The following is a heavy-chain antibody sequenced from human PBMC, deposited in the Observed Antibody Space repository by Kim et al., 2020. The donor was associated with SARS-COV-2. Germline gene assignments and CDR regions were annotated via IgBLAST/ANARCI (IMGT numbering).Heavy chain of an antibody. Sequence: SQTLSLTCTVSGGSISSSSYYWGWIRQPPGKGLEWIGSIYYSGSTYYNPSLKSRVTISVDTSKNQFSLKLSSVTAADTAVYYCARTVYDFWSGLYYYYGMDVWGQGTTVTVSS. CDR2: IYYSGST. D-gene: IGHD3-3*01. CDR3: ARTVYDFWSGLYYYYGMDV. V-gene: IGHV4-39*01. CDR1: GGSISSSSYY. J-gene: IGHJ6*02.